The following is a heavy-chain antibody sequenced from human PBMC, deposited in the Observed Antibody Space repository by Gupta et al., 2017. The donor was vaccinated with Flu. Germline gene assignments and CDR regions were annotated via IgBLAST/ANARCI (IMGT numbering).Heavy chain of an antibody. J-gene: IGHJ6*02. D-gene: IGHD4-17*01. Sequence: EVQLVESGGALVKPGGSLRLSCAASGFSFNNYTLNWVRLAPGKALEWVSSISSSSVYTYYADSVKGRFTISRDSAKNSPYLQMNSLRAEDTAVYYCARERDYVNYYGMDVWGQGTTVTVS. V-gene: IGHV3-21*06. CDR2: ISSSSVYT. CDR1: GFSFNNYT. CDR3: ARERDYVNYYGMDV.